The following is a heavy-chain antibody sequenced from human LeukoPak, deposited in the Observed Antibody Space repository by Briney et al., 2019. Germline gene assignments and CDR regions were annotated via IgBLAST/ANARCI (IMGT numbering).Heavy chain of an antibody. CDR3: ARDQVDSSGWSFYYYYYMDV. CDR1: GYTFTSYY. V-gene: IGHV1-46*01. CDR2: INPSGGST. Sequence: ASVKVSCKASGYTFTSYYMHWVRQAPGQGLEWMGIINPSGGSTSYAQKFQGRVTMTRDMSTSTVYMELSSLRSEDTAVYYCARDQVDSSGWSFYYYYYMDVWGKGTTVTVSS. J-gene: IGHJ6*03. D-gene: IGHD6-19*01.